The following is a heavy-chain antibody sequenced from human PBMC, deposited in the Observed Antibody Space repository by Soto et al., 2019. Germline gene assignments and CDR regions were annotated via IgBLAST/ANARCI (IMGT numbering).Heavy chain of an antibody. J-gene: IGHJ4*02. CDR1: GGSISSYY. D-gene: IGHD6-19*01. CDR2: ISYSGST. CDR3: AREGGQQWLAFDY. Sequence: QVQLQESGPGLVKPSETLSLTCTVSGGSISSYYWSWIRQPPGKGLEWIGYISYSGSTNYNPSLKSRVTISVDTSKNQFSLKLSSVTAADTAVYYCAREGGQQWLAFDYWGQGTLVTVSS. V-gene: IGHV4-59*01.